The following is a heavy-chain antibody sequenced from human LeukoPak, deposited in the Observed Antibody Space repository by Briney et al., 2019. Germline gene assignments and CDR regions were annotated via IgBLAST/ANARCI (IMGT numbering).Heavy chain of an antibody. CDR2: IRSKAYGGTT. CDR1: GFTFGDYA. CDR3: ATHSRDLTGDYYPAY. V-gene: IGHV3-49*03. J-gene: IGHJ4*02. Sequence: SGGSLRLSCTASGFTFGDYAMSWFRQAPGKGLEWVGFIRSKAYGGTTENAASVKGRFTISRDDSKSIAYLQMNSLKTEDTAVYYCATHSRDLTGDYYPAYWGQGTLVTVSS. D-gene: IGHD7-27*01.